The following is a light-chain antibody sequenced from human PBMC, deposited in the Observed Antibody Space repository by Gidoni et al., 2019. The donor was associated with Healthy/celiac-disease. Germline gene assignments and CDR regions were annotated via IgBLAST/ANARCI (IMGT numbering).Light chain of an antibody. J-gene: IGKJ1*01. CDR3: QQSYSTPWT. CDR2: AAS. V-gene: IGKV1-39*01. CDR1: QSISSY. Sequence: DIQLTPSPSSLSASVGDSVTIICRASQSISSYLNWYQQKPGKAPKLLIYAASSLQSGVPSRFSGSGSGTDFTLTISSLQPEDFATYYCQQSYSTPWTFGQGTKVEIK.